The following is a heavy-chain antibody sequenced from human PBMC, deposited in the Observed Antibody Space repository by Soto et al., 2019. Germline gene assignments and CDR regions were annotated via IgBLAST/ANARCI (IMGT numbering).Heavy chain of an antibody. CDR2: ISTRSHYI. Sequence: PGGSLRLSCAASGSTFSNYNMNWVRQAPGKGLEWVASISTRSHYIYYADSLKGRFAISRDNAKNSVDLQISSLRAEDTAVYYCARDSSTGYYLSDFDYWGQGTLVTVSS. D-gene: IGHD3-9*01. V-gene: IGHV3-21*01. CDR1: GSTFSNYN. CDR3: ARDSSTGYYLSDFDY. J-gene: IGHJ4*02.